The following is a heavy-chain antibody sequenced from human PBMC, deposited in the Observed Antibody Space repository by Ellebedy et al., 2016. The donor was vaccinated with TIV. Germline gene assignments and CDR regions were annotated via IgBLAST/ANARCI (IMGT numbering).Heavy chain of an antibody. Sequence: SETLSLXXTVSGGSISSGGYYWSWIRQHPGKGLEWIGYIYYSGSTYYNPSLKSRVTISVDTSKNQFSLKLSSVTAADTAVYYCARYNWNDGNYYMDVWGKGTTVTVSS. D-gene: IGHD1-1*01. CDR1: GGSISSGGYY. CDR3: ARYNWNDGNYYMDV. V-gene: IGHV4-31*03. J-gene: IGHJ6*03. CDR2: IYYSGST.